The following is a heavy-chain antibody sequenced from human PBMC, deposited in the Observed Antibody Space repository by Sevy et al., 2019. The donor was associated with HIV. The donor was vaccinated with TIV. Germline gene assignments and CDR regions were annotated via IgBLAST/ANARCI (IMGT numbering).Heavy chain of an antibody. V-gene: IGHV1-24*01. J-gene: IGHJ4*02. CDR3: ATMEYFCDSSAYLSGDY. Sequence: ASVKVSCKVSGYTLTELSMHWVRQAPGKGLEWMGGFDPEDGETIYAQKFQGRVTMTEDTSTDTAYMELSSLRSEDTAVYYCATMEYFCDSSAYLSGDYWGQGTLVTVSS. D-gene: IGHD3-22*01. CDR1: GYTLTELS. CDR2: FDPEDGET.